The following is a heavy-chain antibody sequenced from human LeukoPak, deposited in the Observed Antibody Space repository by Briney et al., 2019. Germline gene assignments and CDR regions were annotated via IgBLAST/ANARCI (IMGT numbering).Heavy chain of an antibody. V-gene: IGHV3-48*01. Sequence: PGGSLRLSCVVSGCTFNTYSMNWVRQAPGKGLEWVSYITSSSSMKYYADSVKGRFTISRDNAKNSLYLQMNSLRAEDTAVYYCTRDQEGSDYWGQGTLVTVSS. CDR2: ITSSSSMK. CDR1: GCTFNTYS. J-gene: IGHJ4*02. CDR3: TRDQEGSDY.